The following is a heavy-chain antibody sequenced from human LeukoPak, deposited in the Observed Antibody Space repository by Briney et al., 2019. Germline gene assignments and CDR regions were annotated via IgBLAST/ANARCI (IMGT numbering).Heavy chain of an antibody. Sequence: PSETLSLTCAVYGGSFSGYYWSWIRQPPGKGLEWIGEINHSGSTNYNPSLKSRVTISVDTSKDQFSLKLSSVTAADTAVYYCARHGYPVAGTFDYWGQGTLVTVSS. CDR3: ARHGYPVAGTFDY. V-gene: IGHV4-34*01. CDR2: INHSGST. J-gene: IGHJ4*02. CDR1: GGSFSGYY. D-gene: IGHD6-19*01.